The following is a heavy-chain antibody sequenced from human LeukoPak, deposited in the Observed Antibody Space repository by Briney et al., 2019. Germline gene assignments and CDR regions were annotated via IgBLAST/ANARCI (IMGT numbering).Heavy chain of an antibody. Sequence: PGGSLRLSCAASGYTFSSYAMSWVRQAPGKGLGWVSAISGSGGSTYYADSVKGRFTISRDNSKNTVYLQMNSLRAEDTAVYYCAKVKGLVPVIDYWGQGTLVTVSS. V-gene: IGHV3-23*01. CDR1: GYTFSSYA. D-gene: IGHD2-2*01. CDR3: AKVKGLVPVIDY. J-gene: IGHJ4*02. CDR2: ISGSGGST.